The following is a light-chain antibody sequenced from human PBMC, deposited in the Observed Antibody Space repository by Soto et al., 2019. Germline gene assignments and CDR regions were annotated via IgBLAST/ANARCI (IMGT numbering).Light chain of an antibody. V-gene: IGKV3-20*01. CDR2: DIS. CDR1: QSVGKY. CDR3: QQYGSSEII. Sequence: EIVITQSPATLSLSPGERATLSCRASQSVGKYLVLYQQKPGQAPRLLIYDISSRATGIPDRFSGSVSGTDFTLTITRLEPEDFAVFYCQQYGSSEIIFGQGTRL. J-gene: IGKJ5*01.